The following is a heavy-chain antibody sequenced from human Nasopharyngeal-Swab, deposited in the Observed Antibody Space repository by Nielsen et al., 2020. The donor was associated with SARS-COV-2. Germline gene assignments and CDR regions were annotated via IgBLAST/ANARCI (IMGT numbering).Heavy chain of an antibody. CDR1: GFTFSSYA. V-gene: IGHV3-23*01. CDR3: ARQRGGTEQDY. J-gene: IGHJ4*02. Sequence: GVLKISCAASGFTFSSYAMSWVRQAPGRGLEWVSAISGSGGSTYYADSVKGRFTISRDNSKNTLYLQMNSLRAEDTAVYYCARQRGGTEQDYWGQGTLVTVSS. D-gene: IGHD4-23*01. CDR2: ISGSGGST.